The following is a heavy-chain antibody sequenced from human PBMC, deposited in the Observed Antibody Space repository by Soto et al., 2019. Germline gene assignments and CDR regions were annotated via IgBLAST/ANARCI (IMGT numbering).Heavy chain of an antibody. CDR2: MNPNSGNT. D-gene: IGHD1-1*01. Sequence: QVQLVQSGAEVKKPGASVKVSCKASGYTFTSYDINWVRQTTGQGLEWMGWMNPNSGNTGYAQKFQGRVTMTRNTSISTAYMELSSLRSEDTAVYYCARDGSLSPGYPFAPWGQGTLVTVSS. J-gene: IGHJ5*02. CDR1: GYTFTSYD. V-gene: IGHV1-8*01. CDR3: ARDGSLSPGYPFAP.